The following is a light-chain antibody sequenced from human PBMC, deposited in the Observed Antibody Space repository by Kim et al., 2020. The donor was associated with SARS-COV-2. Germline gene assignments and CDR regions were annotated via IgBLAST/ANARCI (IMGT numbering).Light chain of an antibody. CDR1: QDIRND. Sequence: AIQMTQSPSSLSASVGDRVTITCRASQDIRNDLGWYQQRPGKAPRLLIFAATALQSRVPSRFSGSGSGTEFVLTINSLQPEDFATYFCQQDHNYPRTFGHGTKLEI. J-gene: IGKJ1*01. V-gene: IGKV1-6*01. CDR2: AAT. CDR3: QQDHNYPRT.